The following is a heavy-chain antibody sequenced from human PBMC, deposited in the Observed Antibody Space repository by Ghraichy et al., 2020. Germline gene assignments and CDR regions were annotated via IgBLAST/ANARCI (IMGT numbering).Heavy chain of an antibody. V-gene: IGHV4-34*01. CDR3: ARDTVIRMDV. CDR1: GGSFSGYY. CDR2: INHSGST. Sequence: SETLSLTCAVYGGSFSGYYWSWIRQPPGKGLEWIGEINHSGSTNYNPSLKSRVTISVDTSKNQFSLKLSSVTAADTAVYYCARDTVIRMDVWGKGTTVTVSS. J-gene: IGHJ6*04. D-gene: IGHD3-16*02.